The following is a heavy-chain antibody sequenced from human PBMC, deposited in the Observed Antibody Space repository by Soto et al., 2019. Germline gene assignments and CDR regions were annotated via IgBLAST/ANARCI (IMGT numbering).Heavy chain of an antibody. CDR2: ISAYNGNT. Sequence: VASVKVSCKASGYTFTSYGISWVRQAPGQGLEWMGWISAYNGNTNYAQKLQGRVTMTTDTSTSTAYMELRSLRSDDTAVYYCARGRSIAVAPDSGVWGQGTLVTVSS. J-gene: IGHJ4*02. CDR3: ARGRSIAVAPDSGV. D-gene: IGHD6-19*01. CDR1: GYTFTSYG. V-gene: IGHV1-18*01.